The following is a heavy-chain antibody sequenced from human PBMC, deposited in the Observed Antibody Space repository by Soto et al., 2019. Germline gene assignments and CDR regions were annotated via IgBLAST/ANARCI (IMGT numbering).Heavy chain of an antibody. CDR2: IDPQDSYT. CDR1: GYSFTSYW. J-gene: IGHJ4*02. V-gene: IGHV5-10-1*01. Sequence: PGESLKISCEGSGYSFTSYWISWVRQLPGKGLEWVGRIDPQDSYTNYSASFEGHVTFSADKSTSTAFLQWSSLKSSDTAMYHCARYHFDNIGYQADYWGPGTLVTVSS. CDR3: ARYHFDNIGYQADY. D-gene: IGHD3-22*01.